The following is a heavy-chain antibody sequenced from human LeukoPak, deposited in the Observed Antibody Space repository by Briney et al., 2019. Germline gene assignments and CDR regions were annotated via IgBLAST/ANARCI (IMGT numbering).Heavy chain of an antibody. CDR3: TTSGRRWDYFDY. CDR1: GFSFTTYH. Sequence: PGGSLRLSCLASGFSFTTYHMTWVRQAPGKGLEWVGRIKSKTDGVTTDYAAPVKGRFTTSRDDSKNTVYLQMSSLKTEDTAIYYCTTSGRRWDYFDYWGPGTLVTVSS. J-gene: IGHJ4*02. CDR2: IKSKTDGVTT. V-gene: IGHV3-15*01. D-gene: IGHD4-23*01.